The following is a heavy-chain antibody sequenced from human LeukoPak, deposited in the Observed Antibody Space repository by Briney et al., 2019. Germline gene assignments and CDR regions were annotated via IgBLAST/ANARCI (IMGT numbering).Heavy chain of an antibody. CDR3: ASLGN. Sequence: GGSLRLSCVASGFTFSNYAMSWVRQAPGKGLEWVANIKQDGSEKFYVDSVKGRFTISRDNAKNSLFLQMNSLRADDTAVYYCASLGNWGQGTLVTVSS. J-gene: IGHJ4*02. CDR1: GFTFSNYA. V-gene: IGHV3-7*01. D-gene: IGHD1-1*01. CDR2: IKQDGSEK.